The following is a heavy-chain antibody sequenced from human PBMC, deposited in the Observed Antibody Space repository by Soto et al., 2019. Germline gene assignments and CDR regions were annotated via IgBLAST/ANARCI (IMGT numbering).Heavy chain of an antibody. CDR2: INHSGST. CDR3: ARKLGSSYDY. D-gene: IGHD6-6*01. CDR1: GGSFSGYY. J-gene: IGHJ4*02. Sequence: SETLVLTGAVYGGSFSGYYWSWIRQPPGKGLEWIGEINHSGSTNYNPSLKSRVTISVDTSKNQFSLKLSSVTAADTAVYYCARKLGSSYDYWGQGTLVTVSS. V-gene: IGHV4-34*01.